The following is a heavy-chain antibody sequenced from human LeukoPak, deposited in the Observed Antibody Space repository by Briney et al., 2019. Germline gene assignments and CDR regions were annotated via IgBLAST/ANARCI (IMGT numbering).Heavy chain of an antibody. J-gene: IGHJ4*02. CDR2: ISGSGGST. CDR1: GFTFSSYA. Sequence: GGSLRLSCAASGFTFSSYAMSWVRQAPGKGLEWASAISGSGGSTYYADSVKGRFTISRDNSKNTLYLQMNSLRAEDTAVYYCAKPGEQWLVLDYWGQGTLVTVSS. CDR3: AKPGEQWLVLDY. V-gene: IGHV3-23*01. D-gene: IGHD6-19*01.